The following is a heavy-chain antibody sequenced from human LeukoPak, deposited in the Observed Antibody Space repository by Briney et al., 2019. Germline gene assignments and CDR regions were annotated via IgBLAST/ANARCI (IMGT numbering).Heavy chain of an antibody. CDR3: AAYAAAGLFDY. CDR2: IIPIFGTA. CDR1: GGTFSSYA. D-gene: IGHD6-13*01. V-gene: IGHV1-69*13. Sequence: SVKVSCKASGGTFSSYAISWVRQAPGQGLEWMGGIIPIFGTANYAQKFQGRVTITADESTSTAYMELGSLRSEDTAMYYCAAYAAAGLFDYWGQGTLVTVSS. J-gene: IGHJ4*02.